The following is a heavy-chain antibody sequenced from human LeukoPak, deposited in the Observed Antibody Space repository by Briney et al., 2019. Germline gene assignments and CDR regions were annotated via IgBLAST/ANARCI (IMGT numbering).Heavy chain of an antibody. V-gene: IGHV3-30*02. Sequence: GGSLRLSCAASGFTLSSYGMHWVRQAPGKGLEWVAFIRYDGTNKYYADSVKGRFTISRDNSKNTLYLQMNSLRAEDTAVYYCAKDRDYYYYMDVWGKGTTVTVSS. J-gene: IGHJ6*03. CDR2: IRYDGTNK. CDR3: AKDRDYYYYMDV. CDR1: GFTLSSYG.